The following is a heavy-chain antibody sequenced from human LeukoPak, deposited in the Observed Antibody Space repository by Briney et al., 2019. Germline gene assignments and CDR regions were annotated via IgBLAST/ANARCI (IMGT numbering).Heavy chain of an antibody. CDR3: ARGPYCGGDCYPGFDY. J-gene: IGHJ4*02. CDR1: GYTFTGYG. V-gene: IGHV1-18*04. D-gene: IGHD2-21*02. CDR2: ISAYNGNT. Sequence: ASVKVSCKASGYTFTGYGISWVRQAPGQGLEWMGWISAYNGNTNYAQKLQGRVTMTTDTSTNTAYMELRSLRSDDTAVYYCARGPYCGGDCYPGFDYWGQGTLVTVSS.